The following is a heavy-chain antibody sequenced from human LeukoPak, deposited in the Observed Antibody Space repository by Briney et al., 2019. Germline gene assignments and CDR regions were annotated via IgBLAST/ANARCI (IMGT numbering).Heavy chain of an antibody. D-gene: IGHD3-3*01. CDR3: ARGRYYDFWSGYYRYYGMDV. Sequence: SETLPLTCAVYGGSFSGYYWSWIRQPPGKGLEWIGEINHSGSTNYNPSLKIRVTISVDTSKNQFSLQLSSVPAADTAVYYCARGRYYDFWSGYYRYYGMDVWGQGTTVTVSS. CDR1: GGSFSGYY. J-gene: IGHJ6*02. V-gene: IGHV4-34*01. CDR2: INHSGST.